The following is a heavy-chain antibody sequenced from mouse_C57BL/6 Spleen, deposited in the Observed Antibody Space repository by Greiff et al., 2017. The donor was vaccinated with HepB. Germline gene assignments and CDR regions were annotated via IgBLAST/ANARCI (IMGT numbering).Heavy chain of an antibody. V-gene: IGHV6-6*01. Sequence: EVKLMESGGGLVQPGGSMKLSCAASGFTFSDAWMDWVRQSPEKGLEWVAEIRNKANNHATYYAESVKGRFTISRDDSKSSVYLQMNSLRAEDTGIYYCTSLITTVVAEYFDVWGTGTTVTVSS. D-gene: IGHD1-1*01. CDR2: IRNKANNHAT. CDR3: TSLITTVVAEYFDV. CDR1: GFTFSDAW. J-gene: IGHJ1*03.